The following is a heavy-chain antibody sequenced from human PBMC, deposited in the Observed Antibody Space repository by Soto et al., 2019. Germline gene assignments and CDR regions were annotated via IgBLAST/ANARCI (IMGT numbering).Heavy chain of an antibody. CDR3: ARGKRRYGDYHNYYGMDV. V-gene: IGHV1-69*13. Sequence: ASVKVSCKASGGTFSSYAISWVRQAPGQGLEWMGGIIPIFGTANYAQKFQGRVTITADESTSTAYMELSSLRSEDTAVYYCARGKRRYGDYHNYYGMDVWGQGTTVTVSS. D-gene: IGHD4-17*01. CDR2: IIPIFGTA. J-gene: IGHJ6*02. CDR1: GGTFSSYA.